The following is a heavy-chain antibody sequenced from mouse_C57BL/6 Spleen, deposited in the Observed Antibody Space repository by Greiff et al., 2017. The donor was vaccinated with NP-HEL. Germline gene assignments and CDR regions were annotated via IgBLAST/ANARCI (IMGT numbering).Heavy chain of an antibody. CDR3: ASGASPLGNAMDY. CDR2: SYPGSGST. V-gene: IGHV1-55*01. Sequence: QVQLQQPGAELVKPGASVKMSCKASGYTFTSYWITWVKQRPGQGLEWIGDSYPGSGSTNYNEKFKSKATLTVDTSSSTAYMQLSSLTSEDSAVYYCASGASPLGNAMDYWGQGTSVTVSS. CDR1: GYTFTSYW. J-gene: IGHJ4*01. D-gene: IGHD6-1*01.